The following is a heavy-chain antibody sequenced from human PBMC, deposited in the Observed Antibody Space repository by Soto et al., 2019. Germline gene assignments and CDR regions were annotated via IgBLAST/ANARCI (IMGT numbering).Heavy chain of an antibody. J-gene: IGHJ6*02. D-gene: IGHD2-15*01. CDR1: GYTFTSYY. CDR3: ARVAVVVVAALPDYYYGMDV. Sequence: QVQLVQSGAEVKKPGASVKVSCKASGYTFTSYYMHWVRQAPGQGLEWMGIINPSGGSTSYAQKFPGRVTMTRDTSTSTVYMELSSLRSEDTAVYYCARVAVVVVAALPDYYYGMDVWGQGTTVTVSS. CDR2: INPSGGST. V-gene: IGHV1-46*01.